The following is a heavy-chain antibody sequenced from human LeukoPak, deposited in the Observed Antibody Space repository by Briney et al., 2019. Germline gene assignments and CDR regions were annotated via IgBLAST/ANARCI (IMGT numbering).Heavy chain of an antibody. V-gene: IGHV4-30-2*01. D-gene: IGHD2-8*02. CDR1: GGSISSGGYS. CDR2: IYHSGST. CDR3: ARDKTGDNWFDP. Sequence: PSETLSLTCAVSGGSISSGGYSWSWIRQPPGKGLEWIGYIYHSGSTYYNPSLKSRVTISVDTSKNQFSLNLSSVTAADTAVYYCARDKTGDNWFDPWGQGTLVTVSS. J-gene: IGHJ5*02.